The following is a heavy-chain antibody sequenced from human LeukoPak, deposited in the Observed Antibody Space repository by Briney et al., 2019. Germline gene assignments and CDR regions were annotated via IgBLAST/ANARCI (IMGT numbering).Heavy chain of an antibody. CDR2: ISWNGGST. D-gene: IGHD4-23*01. V-gene: IGHV3-20*04. CDR1: EFTFSSYA. Sequence: PGGSPRLSCAASEFTFSSYAMSWVRQAPGKGLEWVSGISWNGGSTDYADSVKDRFTVSRDNAKSSLLLQMNSLRAEDTALYYCARARDYGGNAIFFDYWGQGTLVTVSS. CDR3: ARARDYGGNAIFFDY. J-gene: IGHJ4*02.